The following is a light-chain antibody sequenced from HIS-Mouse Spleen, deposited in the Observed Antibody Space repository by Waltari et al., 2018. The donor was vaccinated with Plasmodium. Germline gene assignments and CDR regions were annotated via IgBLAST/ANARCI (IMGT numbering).Light chain of an antibody. CDR2: EDS. V-gene: IGLV3-10*01. J-gene: IGLJ3*02. CDR3: YSTDSSGNHRV. Sequence: SYELTQTPSVSVSPGQTARITCSGDALPNKYAYLYQQKSGQAPVLVIYEDSKRPSGIPERFSGSSSGTMATLTISGAQVEDEADYYCYSTDSSGNHRVFGGGTKLTVL. CDR1: ALPNKY.